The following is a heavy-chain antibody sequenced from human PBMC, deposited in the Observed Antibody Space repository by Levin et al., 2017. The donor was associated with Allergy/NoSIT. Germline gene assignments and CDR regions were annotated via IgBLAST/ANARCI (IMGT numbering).Heavy chain of an antibody. D-gene: IGHD3-9*01. V-gene: IGHV4-4*02. J-gene: IGHJ4*02. CDR3: ATVEGLFCSGVSCSYSFHY. CDR1: GGSISTDNW. CDR2: IYRSGDT. Sequence: GSLRLSCAVSGGSISTDNWWSWIRQPPGTGLEWLGEIYRSGDTNHNPSLRSRVTMSVDKSKNHFSLKLSSVTAADTAVYYCATVEGLFCSGVSCSYSFHYWGQGALVTVSS.